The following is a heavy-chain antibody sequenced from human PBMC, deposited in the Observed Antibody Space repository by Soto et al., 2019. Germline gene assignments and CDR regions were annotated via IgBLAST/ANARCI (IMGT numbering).Heavy chain of an antibody. CDR3: ADMRGQWLPRD. V-gene: IGHV4-39*01. Sequence: QLQLQESGPGLVKPSETLSLTCTVYGGSIRSSDYYCGWIRQPPGEGLAWIANINDGGSAYYNASRRSRVTISVDTSKNQFSLKLRSVNAADTAVYYCADMRGQWLPRDWGKGILVTVSS. J-gene: IGHJ4*02. CDR1: GGSIRSSDYY. CDR2: INDGGSA. D-gene: IGHD6-19*01.